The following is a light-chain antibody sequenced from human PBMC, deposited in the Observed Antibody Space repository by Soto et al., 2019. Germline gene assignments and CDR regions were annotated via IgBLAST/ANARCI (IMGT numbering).Light chain of an antibody. Sequence: DIQMSQSPSTLPASVAPSVAIICRASQSISNWLAWYQQKPGTAPKVLIYHASNLQSGVPSRFSGSGSGTEFTLTISSLQPDDFATYYCQQYNSYSFGQGTKVDIK. V-gene: IGKV1-5*02. CDR2: HAS. J-gene: IGKJ1*01. CDR1: QSISNW. CDR3: QQYNSYS.